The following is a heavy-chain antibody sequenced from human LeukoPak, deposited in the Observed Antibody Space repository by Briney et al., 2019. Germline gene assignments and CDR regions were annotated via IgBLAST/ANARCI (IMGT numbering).Heavy chain of an antibody. J-gene: IGHJ4*02. V-gene: IGHV3-23*01. Sequence: GGSLRLSCAPSGFTFSSYGMHWVRQAPGKGLEWVSAISGSGGSTYYADSVKGRFTISRDNSKNTLYLQMNSLRAEDTAVYYCAKDTVWFGELIAYFDYWGQGTLVTVSS. D-gene: IGHD3-10*01. CDR1: GFTFSSYG. CDR3: AKDTVWFGELIAYFDY. CDR2: ISGSGGST.